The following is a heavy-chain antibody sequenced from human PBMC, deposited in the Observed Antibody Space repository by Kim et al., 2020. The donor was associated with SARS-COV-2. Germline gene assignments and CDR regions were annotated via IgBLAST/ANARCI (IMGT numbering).Heavy chain of an antibody. CDR1: GYSFTTYD. Sequence: ASVKVSCKASGYSFTTYDINWVRQAPGQGLEWMGWVTPNTGNTGYAQKFQGRVTMTRDTSISTAYMELSSLRSEDTAVYYCARSTDDSPYYFYLRVYY. J-gene: IGHJ6*03. V-gene: IGHV1-8*01. D-gene: IGHD1-26*01. CDR3: ARSTDDSPYYFYLRVYY. CDR2: VTPNTGNT.